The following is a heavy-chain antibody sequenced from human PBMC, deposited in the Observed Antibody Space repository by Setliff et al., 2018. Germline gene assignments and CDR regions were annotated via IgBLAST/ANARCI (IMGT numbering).Heavy chain of an antibody. V-gene: IGHV4-61*10. D-gene: IGHD3-10*01. CDR3: ARCITMVRGTYYYYMDV. CDR1: GGSISSGSYY. Sequence: PSETLSLTCTVSGGSISSGSYYRSWIRQPAGKGLEWIGRIYYSGSTNYTPSLKSRVTISVDTSKNQFSLKLSSVTAADTAVYYCARCITMVRGTYYYYMDVWGKGTTVTVSS. J-gene: IGHJ6*03. CDR2: IYYSGST.